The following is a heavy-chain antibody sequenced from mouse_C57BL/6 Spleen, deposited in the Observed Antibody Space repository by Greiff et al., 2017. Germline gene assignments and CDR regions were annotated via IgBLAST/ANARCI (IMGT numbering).Heavy chain of an antibody. CDR3: APIYYGNYDAMDY. CDR2: IYPGSGNT. J-gene: IGHJ4*01. V-gene: IGHV1-66*01. CDR1: GYSFTSYY. D-gene: IGHD2-1*01. Sequence: VQLQQSGPELVKPGASVKISCKASGYSFTSYYIHWVKQRPGQGLEWIGWIYPGSGNTKYNEKFKGKATLTADTSSSTAYMQLSSLTSEDSAVYYCAPIYYGNYDAMDYWGQGTSVTVSS.